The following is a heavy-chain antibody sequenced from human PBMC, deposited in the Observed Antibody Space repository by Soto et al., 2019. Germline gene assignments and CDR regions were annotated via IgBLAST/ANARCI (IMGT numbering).Heavy chain of an antibody. CDR1: GGTFSSYA. CDR3: ADGAAAAGRGGDYYYYYGMDV. J-gene: IGHJ6*02. V-gene: IGHV1-69*13. CDR2: IIPIFGTA. D-gene: IGHD6-13*01. Sequence: ASVKVSCKASGGTFSSYAISWVRQAPGQGLEWMGGIIPIFGTANYAQKFQGRVTITADESTSTAYMELSSLRSEDTAVYYCADGAAAAGRGGDYYYYYGMDVWGQGTTVTVSS.